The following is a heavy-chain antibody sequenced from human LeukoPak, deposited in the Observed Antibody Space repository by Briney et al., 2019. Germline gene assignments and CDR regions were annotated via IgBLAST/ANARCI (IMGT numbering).Heavy chain of an antibody. V-gene: IGHV4-39*01. CDR1: GDSSSSTLYF. CDR3: ARRVTHGNTFDS. Sequence: PSETLSLTCTVSGDSSSSTLYFWGWIRQPPGKGLEWIGHIYYTGTTYYNPSLKSRATISVDTSKNQFSLKLNSVTAADTATSFCARRVTHGNTFDSWGQGTLVTVSS. D-gene: IGHD5-24*01. J-gene: IGHJ4*02. CDR2: IYYTGTT.